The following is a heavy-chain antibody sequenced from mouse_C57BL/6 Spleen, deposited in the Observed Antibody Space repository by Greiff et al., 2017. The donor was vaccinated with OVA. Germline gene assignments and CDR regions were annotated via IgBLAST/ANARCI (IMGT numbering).Heavy chain of an antibody. D-gene: IGHD2-4*01. V-gene: IGHV1-53*01. CDR2: INPSNGGT. CDR3: ARGDYDYDGWYFDV. J-gene: IGHJ1*03. Sequence: QVQLQQPGTELVKPGASVKLSCKASGYTFTSYWMHWVKQRPGQGLEWIGNINPSNGGTNYNEKFKSKATLTVDKSSSTAYMQLSSLTSEDSAVYYCARGDYDYDGWYFDVWGTGTTVTVSS. CDR1: GYTFTSYW.